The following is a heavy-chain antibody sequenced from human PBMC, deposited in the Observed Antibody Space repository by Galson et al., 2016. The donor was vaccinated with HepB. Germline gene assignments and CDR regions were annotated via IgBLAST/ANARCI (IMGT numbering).Heavy chain of an antibody. CDR2: VSGSGSVT. CDR1: GFTFSSYA. D-gene: IGHD6-13*01. Sequence: SLRLSCAVYGFTFSSYAMSWVRQAPGKGLEWVSGVSGSGSVTNYADSVKGRFTISRDNSKNTLYLQMNSLRAEDTAVYYCAKSISPYSSNNNWFDPWGQGTLVTVSS. V-gene: IGHV3-23*01. J-gene: IGHJ5*02. CDR3: AKSISPYSSNNNWFDP.